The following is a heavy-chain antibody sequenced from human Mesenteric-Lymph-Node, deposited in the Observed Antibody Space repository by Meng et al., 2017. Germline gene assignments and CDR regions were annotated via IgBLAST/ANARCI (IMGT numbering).Heavy chain of an antibody. CDR3: ARDYCGGDCYPYYFDY. J-gene: IGHJ4*02. D-gene: IGHD2-21*02. Sequence: ASVKVSCKASGYTFTSYDINWVRQATGQGLEWMGIINPSGGSTSYAQKFQGRVTMTRDTSTSTVYMELSSLRSEDTAVYYCARDYCGGDCYPYYFDYWGQGTLVTVSS. V-gene: IGHV1-46*01. CDR2: INPSGGST. CDR1: GYTFTSYD.